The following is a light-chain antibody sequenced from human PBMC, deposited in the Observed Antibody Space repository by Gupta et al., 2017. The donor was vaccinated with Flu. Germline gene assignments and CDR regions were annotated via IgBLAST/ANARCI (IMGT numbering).Light chain of an antibody. CDR3: QSADTTETYVV. CDR2: KDN. J-gene: IGLJ2*01. V-gene: IGLV3-25*03. CDR1: ALPNQF. Sequence: SYELTQPPSVSVSPGQTARITCSGDALPNQFAYWYQQRPGQAPLLVIRKDNERPSGIPERFSGSSSGTIDTLTISGVQAEDEADYYCQSADTTETYVVFGGGTRLTVL.